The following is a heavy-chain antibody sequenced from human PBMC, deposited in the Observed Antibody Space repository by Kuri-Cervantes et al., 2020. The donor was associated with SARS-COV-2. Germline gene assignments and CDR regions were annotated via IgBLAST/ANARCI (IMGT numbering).Heavy chain of an antibody. D-gene: IGHD4-17*01. CDR3: ARDLGPYGDYLLD. J-gene: IGHJ4*02. Sequence: GESLKISCAVSGFTFTSHAMHWVRQAPGSGLEWVALISYDGNNKFYADSVKGRFTISRDNSKNTLYLQMSSLRAEDTAVYYCARDLGPYGDYLLDWGQGTLVTVSS. CDR2: ISYDGNNK. CDR1: GFTFTSHA. V-gene: IGHV3-30*03.